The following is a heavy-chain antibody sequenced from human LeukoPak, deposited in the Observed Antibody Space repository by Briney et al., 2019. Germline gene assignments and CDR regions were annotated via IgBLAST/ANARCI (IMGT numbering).Heavy chain of an antibody. CDR2: IYYSGRT. CDR1: GGSISSSSYK. V-gene: IGHV4-39*01. J-gene: IGHJ4*02. Sequence: SETLSLTCTVSGGSISSSSYKWGWIRQPPGKGLAWIGSIYYSGRTDYNPSLKSRVTISVDTSKNQFSLRLSSVTAADTAVYYCARHADGSYSYWGQGTLVIVSS. D-gene: IGHD1-26*01. CDR3: ARHADGSYSY.